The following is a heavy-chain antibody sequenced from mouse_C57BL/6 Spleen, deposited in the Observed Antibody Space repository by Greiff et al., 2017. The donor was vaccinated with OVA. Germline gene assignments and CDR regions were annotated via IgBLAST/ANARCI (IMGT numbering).Heavy chain of an antibody. Sequence: EVQLQQSGGDLVKPGGSLKLSCAASGFTFSSYGMSWVRQTPDKRLEWVATISSGGSYTYYPDSVKGRFTISRDNAKNTLYLQMSSLKSEDTAMYYCARRRALYAMDYWGQGTSVTVSS. CDR3: ARRRALYAMDY. J-gene: IGHJ4*01. CDR2: ISSGGSYT. V-gene: IGHV5-6*01. CDR1: GFTFSSYG. D-gene: IGHD3-1*01.